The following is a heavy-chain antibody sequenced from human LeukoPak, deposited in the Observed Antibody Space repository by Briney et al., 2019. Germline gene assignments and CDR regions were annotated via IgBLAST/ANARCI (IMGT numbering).Heavy chain of an antibody. D-gene: IGHD2-8*01. V-gene: IGHV3-30*03. Sequence: GGSLRLSCAASGFTVSSNYMSWVRQAPGKGLEWVAVISDDGRHNYYADSVKGRFTISRDNSKSTLYLQMNSLRDDDSAAYFCARVYLERLTAGYFDHWGQGTQVTVSP. CDR1: GFTVSSNY. CDR2: ISDDGRHN. CDR3: ARVYLERLTAGYFDH. J-gene: IGHJ4*02.